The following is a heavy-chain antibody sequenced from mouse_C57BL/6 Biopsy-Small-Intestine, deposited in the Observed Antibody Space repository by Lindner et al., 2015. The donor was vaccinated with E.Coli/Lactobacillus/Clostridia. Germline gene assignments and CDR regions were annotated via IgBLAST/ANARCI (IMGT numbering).Heavy chain of an antibody. J-gene: IGHJ1*03. CDR1: GYTFTGYW. CDR3: ARAYSNWYFDV. CDR2: ILPGSGYT. V-gene: IGHV1-9*01. Sequence: VQLQESGAELMKPGASVKISCKASGYTFTGYWIEWVKQRPGHGLEWIGEILPGSGYTNDKEKFKGKATFTADTSSNTAYVQLSSLTTEDSAIYYCARAYSNWYFDVWGTGTTVTVSS. D-gene: IGHD2-5*01.